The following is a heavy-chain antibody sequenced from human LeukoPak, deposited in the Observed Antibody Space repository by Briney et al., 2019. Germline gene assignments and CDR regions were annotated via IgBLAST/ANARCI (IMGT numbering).Heavy chain of an antibody. J-gene: IGHJ3*02. V-gene: IGHV3-20*04. D-gene: IGHD6-13*01. CDR2: INWNGGST. Sequence: GGSLRLSCAPSGFTFDDFGMSWVRQTPGKGLEWVSGINWNGGSTGYADSVKGRFTISRDNAKNSLYLQMNSLRAEDTALYYCARDQRYSSSWYTFDIWGQGTMVTVSS. CDR1: GFTFDDFG. CDR3: ARDQRYSSSWYTFDI.